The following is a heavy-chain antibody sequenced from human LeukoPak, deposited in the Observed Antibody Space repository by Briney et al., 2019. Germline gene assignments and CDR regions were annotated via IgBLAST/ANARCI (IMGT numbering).Heavy chain of an antibody. J-gene: IGHJ3*02. Sequence: PGGSLRLSCTASGFTFSSYSMSWVRQAPGKGLEWVSSISSSGGNTYYPDSMKGRFTISRDNSKNTLYLQMNSLRAEDTAVYYCARSVSLTDGYSSSTPLDAFDIWGQGTMVTVSS. V-gene: IGHV3-23*01. D-gene: IGHD6-13*01. CDR3: ARSVSLTDGYSSSTPLDAFDI. CDR1: GFTFSSYS. CDR2: ISSSGGNT.